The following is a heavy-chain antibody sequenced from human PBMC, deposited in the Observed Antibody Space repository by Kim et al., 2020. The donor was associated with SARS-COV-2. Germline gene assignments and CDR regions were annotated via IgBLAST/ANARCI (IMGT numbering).Heavy chain of an antibody. V-gene: IGHV4-39*01. D-gene: IGHD3-10*01. CDR1: GDSISSSSYY. J-gene: IGHJ4*03. CDR3: ARRYGSGSYYWGYFDY. CDR2: ISDSGST. Sequence: SETLSLTCTVSGDSISSSSYYWGWIRQPPGKGLEWIGSISDSGSTYYNPSLKSRVTISVDTSKNQFSQNLYSVTAADTAVFYCARRYGSGSYYWGYFDY.